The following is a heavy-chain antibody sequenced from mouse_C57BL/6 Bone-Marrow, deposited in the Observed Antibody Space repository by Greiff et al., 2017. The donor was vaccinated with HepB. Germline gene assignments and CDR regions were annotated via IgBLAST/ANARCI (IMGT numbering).Heavy chain of an antibody. CDR3: ARHVYGSSPLYYFDY. J-gene: IGHJ2*01. CDR2: ISSGGSYT. V-gene: IGHV5-6*01. CDR1: GFTFSSYG. D-gene: IGHD1-1*01. Sequence: EVKLMESGGDLVKPGGSLKLSCAASGFTFSSYGMSWVRQTPDKRLEWVATISSGGSYTYYPDSVKGRFTISRDNAKNTLYLQMSSLKSEDTAMYYCARHVYGSSPLYYFDYWGQGTTLTVSS.